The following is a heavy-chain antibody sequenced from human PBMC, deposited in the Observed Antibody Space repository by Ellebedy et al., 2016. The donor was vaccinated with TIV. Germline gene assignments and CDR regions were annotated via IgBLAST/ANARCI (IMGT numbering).Heavy chain of an antibody. CDR3: ACPMVRGGFDY. D-gene: IGHD3-10*01. CDR1: IYTFTTYW. Sequence: GESLKISCQGSIYTFTTYWVGWVRQRPGKGLEWMGIIYPDDSDTRYSPSFQGQVTISADKSISTAYLQWSSLKASDTAMYYCACPMVRGGFDYWGQGTLVTVFS. CDR2: IYPDDSDT. J-gene: IGHJ4*02. V-gene: IGHV5-51*01.